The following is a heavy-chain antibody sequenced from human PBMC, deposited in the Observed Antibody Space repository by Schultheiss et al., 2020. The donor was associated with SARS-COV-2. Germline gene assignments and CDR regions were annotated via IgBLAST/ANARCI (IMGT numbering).Heavy chain of an antibody. J-gene: IGHJ4*02. CDR2: IYYSGST. V-gene: IGHV4-59*01. Sequence: GSLRLSCAASGFTFSDYYMSWIRQAPGKGLEWIGYIYYSGSTNYNPSLKSRVTISVDTSKNQFSLKLSSVTAADTAVYYCARRLTIFGVVAFDYWGQGTLVTVS. CDR1: GFTFSDYY. CDR3: ARRLTIFGVVAFDY. D-gene: IGHD3-3*01.